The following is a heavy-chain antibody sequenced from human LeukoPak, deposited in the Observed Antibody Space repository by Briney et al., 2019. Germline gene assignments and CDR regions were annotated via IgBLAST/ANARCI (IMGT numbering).Heavy chain of an antibody. J-gene: IGHJ4*02. V-gene: IGHV3-7*03. CDR3: ARGKEEIRGVITY. D-gene: IGHD3-10*01. Sequence: GGSLRLSCAASGFTFSSYWMSWVRQAPGKGLEWVANIKQDGSEKYYVDSVKGRFTISRDNAKNSLYLQMNSLRAEDTAVYYCARGKEEIRGVITYWGQGTLVTVSS. CDR2: IKQDGSEK. CDR1: GFTFSSYW.